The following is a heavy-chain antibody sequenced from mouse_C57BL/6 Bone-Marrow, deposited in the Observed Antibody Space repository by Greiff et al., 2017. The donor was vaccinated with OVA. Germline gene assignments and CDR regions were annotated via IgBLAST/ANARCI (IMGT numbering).Heavy chain of an antibody. J-gene: IGHJ1*03. D-gene: IGHD1-1*01. V-gene: IGHV1-74*01. CDR2: IHPSDSDT. CDR1: GYTFTSYW. CDR3: ATPYYYGSSYWDFDV. Sequence: QVQLKQPGAELVKPGASVKVSCKASGYTFTSYWMHWVKQRPGQGLEWIGRIHPSDSDTNYNQKFKGKATLTVDKSSSTAYMQLSSLTSEDSAVYYCATPYYYGSSYWDFDVWGTGTTVTVSS.